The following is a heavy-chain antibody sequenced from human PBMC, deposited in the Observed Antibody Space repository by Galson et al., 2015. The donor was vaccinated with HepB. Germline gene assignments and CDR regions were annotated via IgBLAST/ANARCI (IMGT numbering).Heavy chain of an antibody. CDR3: ARMDYDYGVYHFDY. CDR2: ISYDGSNK. CDR1: GFTFSSYA. D-gene: IGHD4-17*01. J-gene: IGHJ4*02. V-gene: IGHV3-30*04. Sequence: SLRLSCAASGFTFSSYAMHWVRQAPGKGLEWVAVISYDGSNKYYADSVRGRFTISRDNSKNTLYLQMNSLRAEDTAVYYCARMDYDYGVYHFDYWGQGTLVTVSS.